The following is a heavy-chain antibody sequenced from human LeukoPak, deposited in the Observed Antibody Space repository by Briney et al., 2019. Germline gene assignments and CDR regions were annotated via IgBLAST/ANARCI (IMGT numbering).Heavy chain of an antibody. J-gene: IGHJ4*02. CDR2: ISGSGGEA. Sequence: GGSLRLSCAASGFTFSSYAISWVRQAPEKGLEWVPTISGSGGEASYADSVKGRFTVSRDNSKSTLYLQMNSLRAEDTALYYCAKPLRGSGSYHYPYFDYWGQGTLVTASS. D-gene: IGHD3-10*01. CDR3: AKPLRGSGSYHYPYFDY. CDR1: GFTFSSYA. V-gene: IGHV3-23*01.